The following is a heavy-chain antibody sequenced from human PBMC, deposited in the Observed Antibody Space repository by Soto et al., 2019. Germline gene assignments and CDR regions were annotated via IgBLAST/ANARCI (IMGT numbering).Heavy chain of an antibody. J-gene: IGHJ4*02. CDR3: VRGSSPWRGMDY. Sequence: EVQLVESGGGLVQPGGSLRLSCAVSGFTFSTYCMHWVRQAPETGLVWVSRICRDGSDTDYADSVKGRFAISRDDARNSLYLQMNSLRVEDTAIYYCVRGSSPWRGMDYWGQGTLVTVSS. V-gene: IGHV3-74*01. CDR1: GFTFSTYC. D-gene: IGHD6-13*01. CDR2: ICRDGSDT.